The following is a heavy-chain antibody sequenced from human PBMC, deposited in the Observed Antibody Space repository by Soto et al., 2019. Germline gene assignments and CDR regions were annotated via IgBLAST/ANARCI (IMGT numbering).Heavy chain of an antibody. Sequence: KQSQTLSLTCAISGDSVSSNSAAWNWIRQSPSRGLEWLGRTYYRSKWYNDYAVSVKSRITINPDTSKNQFSLQLNSVTPEDTAVYYCARAILTHYGDYGPFDYWGQGTLVTVSS. CDR3: ARAILTHYGDYGPFDY. V-gene: IGHV6-1*01. D-gene: IGHD4-17*01. CDR2: TYYRSKWYN. J-gene: IGHJ4*02. CDR1: GDSVSSNSAA.